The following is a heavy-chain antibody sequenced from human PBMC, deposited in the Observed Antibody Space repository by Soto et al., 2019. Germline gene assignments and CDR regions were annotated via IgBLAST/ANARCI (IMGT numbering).Heavy chain of an antibody. J-gene: IGHJ5*02. Sequence: QVQLVQSGAEVTKPGASVKVSCKASGYTFPSYDINWERQATGQGLEWMGWMNPNSGNTGYAQKFQGRVTMTRNTSICTAYMELSSLRSEDTAVYYCAREHYGNSAWFDPWGQGTLVTVSS. CDR2: MNPNSGNT. V-gene: IGHV1-8*01. CDR1: GYTFPSYD. D-gene: IGHD3-10*01. CDR3: AREHYGNSAWFDP.